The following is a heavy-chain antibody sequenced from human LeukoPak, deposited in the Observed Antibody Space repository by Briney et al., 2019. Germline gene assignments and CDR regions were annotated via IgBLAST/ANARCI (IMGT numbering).Heavy chain of an antibody. CDR2: INPNSGGT. CDR3: AREEYCSRGRCYYYYYGMDV. V-gene: IGHV1-2*02. CDR1: GYTFTDYY. J-gene: IGHJ6*02. D-gene: IGHD2-2*01. Sequence: ASVKVSCKASGYTFTDYYMHWVRQAPGQGLEWMGWINPNSGGTNYAQKFQGRVTVTRDTSNTTAHMELSRLRSDDTAVYCCAREEYCSRGRCYYYYYGMDVWGQGTTVTVSS.